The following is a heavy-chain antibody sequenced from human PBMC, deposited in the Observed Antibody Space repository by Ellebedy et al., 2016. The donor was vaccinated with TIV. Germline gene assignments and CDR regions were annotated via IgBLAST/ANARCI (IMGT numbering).Heavy chain of an antibody. CDR1: GFTFSDYD. J-gene: IGHJ4*02. D-gene: IGHD3-9*01. CDR3: ARGDILTGYYFSHVVDY. CDR2: ITSNGQNT. Sequence: GESLKISCSASGFTFSDYDMHWVRQSPGKGLEYVSAITSNGQNTYYVDSVKGRFTISRDNAKNSLYLQMNSLRDEDTAVYYCARGDILTGYYFSHVVDYWGQGTLVTVSS. V-gene: IGHV3-64*04.